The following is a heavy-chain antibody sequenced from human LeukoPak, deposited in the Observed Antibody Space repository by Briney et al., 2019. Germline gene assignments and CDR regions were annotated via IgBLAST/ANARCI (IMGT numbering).Heavy chain of an antibody. D-gene: IGHD5-24*01. V-gene: IGHV1-18*01. CDR2: ISAYNGNT. J-gene: IGHJ4*02. Sequence: GASVKVSCKASDYTFTSYGISWVRQAPGQGLEWMGWISAYNGNTNYAQKLQGRVTMTTDTSTSTAYMELSSLRSEDTAVYYCARDPLEMATTTNVFDYWGQGTLVTVSS. CDR1: DYTFTSYG. CDR3: ARDPLEMATTTNVFDY.